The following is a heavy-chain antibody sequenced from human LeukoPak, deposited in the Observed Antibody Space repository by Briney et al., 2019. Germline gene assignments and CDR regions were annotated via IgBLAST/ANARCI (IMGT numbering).Heavy chain of an antibody. D-gene: IGHD5-18*01. V-gene: IGHV3-74*01. J-gene: IGHJ4*02. CDR3: ARGYSYGYRIDY. CDR2: INGDGSST. CDR1: GFTFSSSW. Sequence: PGGPRRLSCVASGFTFSSSWMHWVRQAPGKGLLWVSRINGDGSSTSYADSVKGRFTISRDNAKNTLYLQMNSLRAEDTAVYYCARGYSYGYRIDYWGQGTLVTVSS.